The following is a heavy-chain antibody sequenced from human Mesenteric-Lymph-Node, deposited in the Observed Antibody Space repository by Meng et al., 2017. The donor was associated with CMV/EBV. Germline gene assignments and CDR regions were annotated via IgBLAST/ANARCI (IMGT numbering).Heavy chain of an antibody. CDR1: GFAFSDQY. D-gene: IGHD3-3*01. CDR3: ARDVDYDFWSGYAY. Sequence: GESLKISCAASGFAFSDQYMNWVRQAPGKGLEWISSISTSGSTIYYADSVKGRFIISRDNAKNSMYLQMNSLRAEDTAVYYCARDVDYDFWSGYAYWGQGTLVTVSS. V-gene: IGHV3-11*04. CDR2: ISTSGSTI. J-gene: IGHJ4*02.